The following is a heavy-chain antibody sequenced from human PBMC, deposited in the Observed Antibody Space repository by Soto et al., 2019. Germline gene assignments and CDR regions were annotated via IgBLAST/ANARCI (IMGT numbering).Heavy chain of an antibody. CDR2: INAGNGNT. J-gene: IGHJ2*01. D-gene: IGHD2-21*02. Sequence: QVQLVQSGAEVKKPWASVKVSCKASGYTFTTYAMHWVRQAPVQRLEWMGWINAGNGNTKYSQKFQGRVTITRDTSARTVSMELSILRSEDTTVYYFARGPPLASCGCDCHCYFDLWGRGTLVTVSS. CDR1: GYTFTTYA. CDR3: ARGPPLASCGCDCHCYFDL. V-gene: IGHV1-3*01.